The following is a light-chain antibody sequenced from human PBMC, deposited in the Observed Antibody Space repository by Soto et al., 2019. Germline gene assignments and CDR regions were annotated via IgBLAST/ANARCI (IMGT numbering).Light chain of an antibody. CDR3: QSYDSSLRGGV. CDR1: SSNIGANYD. V-gene: IGLV1-40*01. J-gene: IGLJ3*02. Sequence: QSLLTQPPSVSGAPGQRVTISCTGSSSNIGANYDVHWYQHLPGTAPRLLISGDSNRPSGVPDRFSGSKSGTSASLGITGLQAEDEADYYCQSYDSSLRGGVFGGGTKVTVL. CDR2: GDS.